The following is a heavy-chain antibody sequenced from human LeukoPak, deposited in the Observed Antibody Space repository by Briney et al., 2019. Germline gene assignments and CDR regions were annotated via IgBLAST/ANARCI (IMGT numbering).Heavy chain of an antibody. Sequence: SETLSLTCAVYGGSFSGYYWSWIRQPPGKGLEWIGEINHSGSTNYNPPLKSRVIISVDTSKNQFSLKLSSVTAADTAVYYCARGLVGATGSYWGQGTLVTVSS. V-gene: IGHV4-34*01. J-gene: IGHJ4*02. CDR2: INHSGST. D-gene: IGHD1-26*01. CDR3: ARGLVGATGSY. CDR1: GGSFSGYY.